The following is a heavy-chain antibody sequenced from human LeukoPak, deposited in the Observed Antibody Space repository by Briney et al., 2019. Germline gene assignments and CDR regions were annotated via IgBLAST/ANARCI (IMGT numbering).Heavy chain of an antibody. V-gene: IGHV4-30-2*01. Sequence: SETLSLTCAVSGGSISSSGYSWSWIRQPPGKGLEWIGYIYHSGSAYYNPSLKIRVTISVDRSKNQFSLKLRSVTAADTAVYYCAREPTGYYYGMDVWGQGTTVTVSS. CDR1: GGSISSSGYS. D-gene: IGHD1-1*01. J-gene: IGHJ6*02. CDR2: IYHSGSA. CDR3: AREPTGYYYGMDV.